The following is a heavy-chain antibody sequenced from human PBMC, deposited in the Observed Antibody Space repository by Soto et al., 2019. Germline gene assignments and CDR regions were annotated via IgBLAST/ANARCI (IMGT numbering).Heavy chain of an antibody. CDR1: GVSLSGSRYY. D-gene: IGHD6-6*01. Sequence: QVQLQESGPGLVEPSQTLSLTCTVSGVSLSGSRYYWSWIRQVPGKGLEWIGFTRYGGFPYHNPSLKSRATISVQSSKNQFSLRLTSLTAADTAVYYCCSAHGMDVWGRGTTVIVSS. V-gene: IGHV4-31*03. CDR2: TRYGGFP. CDR3: CSAHGMDV. J-gene: IGHJ6*02.